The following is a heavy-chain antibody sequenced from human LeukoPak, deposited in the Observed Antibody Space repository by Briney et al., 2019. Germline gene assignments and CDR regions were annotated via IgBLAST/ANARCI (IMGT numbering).Heavy chain of an antibody. Sequence: GGSLRLSCAASGFTFNNYEMNWVRQTPGKGLQWVSYISSSGITIYYADSVKGRFTISRDNAKNSLYLQMNSLRAEDTAVYYCARDNDYDAFDIWGQGTMATVSS. J-gene: IGHJ3*02. CDR2: ISSSGITI. CDR1: GFTFNNYE. V-gene: IGHV3-48*03. D-gene: IGHD4-11*01. CDR3: ARDNDYDAFDI.